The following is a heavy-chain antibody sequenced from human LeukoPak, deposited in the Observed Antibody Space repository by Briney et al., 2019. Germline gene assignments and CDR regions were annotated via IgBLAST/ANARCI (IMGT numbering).Heavy chain of an antibody. CDR3: ARHGDYVWGSYRYVAWTPPYYFDY. CDR1: GGSISSSSYY. CDR2: IHYSGST. J-gene: IGHJ4*02. V-gene: IGHV4-39*01. D-gene: IGHD3-16*02. Sequence: NPSETLSLICTVSGGSISSSSYYWGWIRQPPGKGLEWIGSIHYSGSTYYNPSLKSRVTISVDTSKNQFSLKLSSVTAADTAVYYCARHGDYVWGSYRYVAWTPPYYFDYWGQGTLVTVSS.